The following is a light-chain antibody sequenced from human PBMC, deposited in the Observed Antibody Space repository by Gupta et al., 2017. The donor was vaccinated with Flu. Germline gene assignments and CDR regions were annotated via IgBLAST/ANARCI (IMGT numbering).Light chain of an antibody. CDR2: EDS. CDR1: SSSVGGSNY. V-gene: IGLV2-14*01. CDR3: ASETSSSNIVV. Sequence: SAYSSSVGGSNYVYWYQQHTCYTPILLIYEDSRRRSAVSTRFSASKYATTAAMTITGLQAEEEADYYCASETSSSNIVVFGGGTKLTVL. J-gene: IGLJ2*01.